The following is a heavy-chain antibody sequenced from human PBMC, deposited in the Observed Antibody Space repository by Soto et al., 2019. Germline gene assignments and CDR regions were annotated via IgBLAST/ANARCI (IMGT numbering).Heavy chain of an antibody. CDR2: ISGSDGKT. CDR3: ARWSYLDY. CDR1: GFSFGSYA. D-gene: IGHD3-3*01. V-gene: IGHV3-23*01. J-gene: IGHJ4*02. Sequence: GGTLRLSCAASGFSFGSYAPSWVRQAPGKGLEWVSTISGSDGKTFYADSVKGRFSISRDTSQSTLYLQMNSLRADDTAMYYCARWSYLDYWGQGTRVTVSS.